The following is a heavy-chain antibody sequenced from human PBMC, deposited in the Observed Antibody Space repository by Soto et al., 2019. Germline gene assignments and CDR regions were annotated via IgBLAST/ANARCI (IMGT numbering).Heavy chain of an antibody. Sequence: QVQVVQSGAEVKKPGASVRISCKASGCTFTDYFIHWVRQAPGQGLEWMGRINPSGGSTTKAQKFQGRITMTGDTSTSTAYMELSSLRSDDTAVYYCTRGRQYYQYAMDVWGQGTTVTVSS. CDR1: GCTFTDYF. CDR2: INPSGGST. J-gene: IGHJ6*02. CDR3: TRGRQYYQYAMDV. V-gene: IGHV1-46*03.